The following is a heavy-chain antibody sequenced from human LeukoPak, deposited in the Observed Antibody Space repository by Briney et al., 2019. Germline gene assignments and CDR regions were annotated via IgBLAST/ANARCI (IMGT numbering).Heavy chain of an antibody. CDR3: AKGNAHDNLDWFDP. CDR1: GFTFSSYA. J-gene: IGHJ5*02. V-gene: IGHV3-23*01. Sequence: QPGGSLRLSCAASGFTFSSYAMTWVRQAPGKVLEWVSSIVGSGAGTFYADSVRGRFTISRDNSKSTMYLQMNSLRADDTAVYYCAKGNAHDNLDWFDPWGQGNLVTVSS. CDR2: IVGSGAGT. D-gene: IGHD1-14*01.